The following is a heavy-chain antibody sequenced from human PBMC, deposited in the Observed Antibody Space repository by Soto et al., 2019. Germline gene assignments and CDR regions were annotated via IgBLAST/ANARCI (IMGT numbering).Heavy chain of an antibody. Sequence: SETLSLTCTVSGGSISSYCWSWIRPPPGKGLEWIGYIYYSGSTNYNPSLKSRVTISVDTSKNQFSLKLSSVTAADTAVYYCARGHSGYETPFDYWGQGTLVTVSS. D-gene: IGHD5-12*01. V-gene: IGHV4-59*01. CDR1: GGSISSYC. CDR3: ARGHSGYETPFDY. J-gene: IGHJ4*02. CDR2: IYYSGST.